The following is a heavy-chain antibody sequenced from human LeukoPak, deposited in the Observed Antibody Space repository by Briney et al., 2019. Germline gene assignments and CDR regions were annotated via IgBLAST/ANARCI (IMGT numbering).Heavy chain of an antibody. J-gene: IGHJ6*03. CDR1: GGSISSYY. V-gene: IGHV4-59*01. CDR3: ARVKYGDYEVPYYMDV. D-gene: IGHD4-17*01. CDR2: IYYSGST. Sequence: SETLSLTCTASGGSISSYYWSLIRQPPEKGLERIGYIYYSGSTNYNPSLKSRVTISVDTSKNQFSLKLSSVTAADTAVYYCARVKYGDYEVPYYMDVWGKGTTVTVSS.